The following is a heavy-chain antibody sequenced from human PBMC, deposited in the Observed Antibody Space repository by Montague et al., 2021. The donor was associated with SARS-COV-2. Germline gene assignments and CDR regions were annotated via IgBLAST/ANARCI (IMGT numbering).Heavy chain of an antibody. CDR2: ISQKKKT. D-gene: IGHD3-10*01. CDR3: ARVRYYGSGTSLGMDV. J-gene: IGHJ6*02. CDR1: VSWNSGAD. Sequence: SETLSLTCSRLVSWNSGADRKNTRLNSSNGSKSYAVISQKKKTNYNPSLKSRVTISVDTSKNQFSLKLSSVTAADTAVYYCARVRYYGSGTSLGMDVWGQGTTVTVSS. V-gene: IGHV4-34*01.